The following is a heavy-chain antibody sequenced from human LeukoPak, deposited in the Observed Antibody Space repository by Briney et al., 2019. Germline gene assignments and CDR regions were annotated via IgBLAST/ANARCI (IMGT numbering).Heavy chain of an antibody. CDR3: AREPSTAALDY. Sequence: PSETLSLTCAVYGGSFSGYYWSWIRQPPGKGLEWIGEINHSGSTNYNPSLKSRVTISVDTSKNQFSLKLSSVTAADTAVYYCAREPSTAALDYWGQGTLVTVSS. CDR2: INHSGST. V-gene: IGHV4-34*01. J-gene: IGHJ4*02. CDR1: GGSFSGYY. D-gene: IGHD6-6*01.